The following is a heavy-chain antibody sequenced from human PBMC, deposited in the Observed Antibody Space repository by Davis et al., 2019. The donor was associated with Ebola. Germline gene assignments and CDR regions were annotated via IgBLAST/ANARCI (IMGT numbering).Heavy chain of an antibody. V-gene: IGHV3-23*01. CDR1: GFTFSSYA. CDR2: ISGSGGST. J-gene: IGHJ6*02. Sequence: GGSLRLSCAASGFTFSSYAMSWVRQAPGKGLEWVSAISGSGGSTYYADSVKGRFTISRDNSKNTLYLQMNSLRAEDTAVYYCAKAGVATILGYYYYGMDVWGQGTTVTVSS. CDR3: AKAGVATILGYYYYGMDV. D-gene: IGHD5-12*01.